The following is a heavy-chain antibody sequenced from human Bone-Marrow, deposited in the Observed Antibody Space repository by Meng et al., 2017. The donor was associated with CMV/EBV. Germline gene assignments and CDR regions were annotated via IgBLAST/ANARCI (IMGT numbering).Heavy chain of an antibody. CDR2: VYRNGST. V-gene: IGHV3-66*02. Sequence: GESLKISCAASGISVDDKYMSWVRQTPGKGLEWVSLVYRNGSTSYADSVKGRFTISRDTFTNMLYLQMDSLRPEDAAIYYGTTDYSRTSGWYVLAHWGHGTRVTVSS. D-gene: IGHD6-19*01. J-gene: IGHJ4*01. CDR3: TTDYSRTSGWYVLAH. CDR1: GISVDDKY.